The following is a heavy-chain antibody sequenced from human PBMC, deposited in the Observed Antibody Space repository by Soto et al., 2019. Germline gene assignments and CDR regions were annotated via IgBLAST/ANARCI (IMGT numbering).Heavy chain of an antibody. Sequence: GASVKVSCKASGYPFTIYAIHWVRQAPGQSLEWMGWINPGNGDTKYSKIFQGRVTITWDTSARTAYMDLSSLISEDTADYYCARDSSSSRSFDYWGQGARVTVSS. CDR2: INPGNGDT. CDR1: GYPFTIYA. V-gene: IGHV1-3*01. J-gene: IGHJ4*02. CDR3: ARDSSSSRSFDY. D-gene: IGHD6-6*01.